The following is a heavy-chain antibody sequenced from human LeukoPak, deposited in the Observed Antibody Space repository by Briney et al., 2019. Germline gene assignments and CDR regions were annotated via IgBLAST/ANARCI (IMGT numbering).Heavy chain of an antibody. Sequence: AASVKVSCKASGYTFTDYYMHWVRQAPGQGLEWMGWINPNSGGTNYAQKFQGRVTMTSDTSISTAYMELSGLRSDDTALYYCARGGGYSSSWYEAYWGQGTLVTVSS. CDR2: INPNSGGT. V-gene: IGHV1-2*02. J-gene: IGHJ4*02. CDR3: ARGGGYSSSWYEAY. CDR1: GYTFTDYY. D-gene: IGHD6-13*01.